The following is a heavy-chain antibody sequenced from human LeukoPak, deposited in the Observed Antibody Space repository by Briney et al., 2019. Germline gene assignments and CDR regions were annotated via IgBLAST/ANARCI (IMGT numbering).Heavy chain of an antibody. CDR1: GFTFSSYG. V-gene: IGHV3-30*02. Sequence: GGSLRLSCAASGFTFSSYGMHWVRQAPGKGLEWVAFIRYDGSNKYYADSVKGRFTISRDNSKNTLYLQMNSLRAEDTAVYYRATPVAAAGTVDYWAREPWSPSPQ. CDR3: ATPVAAAGTVDY. J-gene: IGHJ4*02. CDR2: IRYDGSNK. D-gene: IGHD6-13*01.